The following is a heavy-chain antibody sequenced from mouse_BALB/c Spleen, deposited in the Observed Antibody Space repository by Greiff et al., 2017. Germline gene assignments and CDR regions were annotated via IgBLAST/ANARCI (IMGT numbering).Heavy chain of an antibody. D-gene: IGHD1-1*01. Sequence: VQLQQSGAELVRPGASVTLSCKASGYTFTDYEMHWVKQTPVHGLEWIGAIDPETGGTAYNQKFKGKATLTADKSSSTAYMELRSLTSEDSAVYYCTREDYGSSYGYFDVWGAGTTVTVSS. V-gene: IGHV1-15*01. CDR3: TREDYGSSYGYFDV. CDR1: GYTFTDYE. CDR2: IDPETGGT. J-gene: IGHJ1*01.